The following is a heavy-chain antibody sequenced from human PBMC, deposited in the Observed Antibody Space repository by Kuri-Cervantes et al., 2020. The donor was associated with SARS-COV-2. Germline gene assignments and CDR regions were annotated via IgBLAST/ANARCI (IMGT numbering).Heavy chain of an antibody. CDR2: FDPEDGET. Sequence: ASVKVSCKVSGYTLTELPMHWVRQAPGKGLEWMGGFDPEDGETIYAQKFQGWVTMTRDTSISTAYMELSRLRSDDTAVYYCARATPHSSSWFYYYGMDVWGQGTTVTVSS. J-gene: IGHJ6*02. CDR3: ARATPHSSSWFYYYGMDV. V-gene: IGHV1-24*01. CDR1: GYTLTELP. D-gene: IGHD6-13*01.